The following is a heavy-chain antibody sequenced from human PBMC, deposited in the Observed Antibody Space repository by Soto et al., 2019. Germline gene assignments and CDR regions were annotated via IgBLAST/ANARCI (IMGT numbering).Heavy chain of an antibody. CDR1: GGSISSYY. V-gene: IGHV4-59*01. CDR2: IYYSGST. D-gene: IGHD1-26*01. J-gene: IGHJ3*02. Sequence: PSETLSLTCTVSGGSISSYYWSWIRRPPGKGLEWIGYIYYSGSTNYNPSLKSRVTISVDTSKNQFSLKLSSVTAADTAVYYCARARWEEDAFDIWGQGTMVTVSS. CDR3: ARARWEEDAFDI.